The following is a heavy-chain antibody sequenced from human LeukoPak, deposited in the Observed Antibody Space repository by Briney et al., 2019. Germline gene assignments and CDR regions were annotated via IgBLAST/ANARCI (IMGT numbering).Heavy chain of an antibody. Sequence: ASVKVSCKASGGTFSSYAISWVRQAPGQGLEWMGRIIPIFGTANYAQKFQGRVTITTDESTSTAYMELSSLRSEDTAVYYCARDGGWQAFDIWGQGTMVTVSS. CDR2: IIPIFGTA. CDR1: GGTFSSYA. CDR3: ARDGGWQAFDI. D-gene: IGHD6-19*01. V-gene: IGHV1-69*05. J-gene: IGHJ3*02.